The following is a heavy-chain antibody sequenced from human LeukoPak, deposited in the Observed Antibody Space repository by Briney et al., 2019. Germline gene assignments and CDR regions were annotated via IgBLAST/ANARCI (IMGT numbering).Heavy chain of an antibody. V-gene: IGHV4-59*02. Sequence: SETLSLTCTVSGGSVRSYYWSWIRQPPGEGLEWIAYIHNTGSTNYNPSLKSRVTISLDTSKNEFSLKLTSVTAADTAVYYCVTDWEVFNFDIWGQGTMVTVSS. D-gene: IGHD3-10*01. CDR3: VTDWEVFNFDI. CDR1: GGSVRSYY. J-gene: IGHJ3*02. CDR2: IHNTGST.